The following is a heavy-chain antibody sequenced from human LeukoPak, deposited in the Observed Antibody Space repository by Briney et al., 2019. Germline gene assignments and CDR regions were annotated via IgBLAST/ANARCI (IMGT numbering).Heavy chain of an antibody. D-gene: IGHD3-10*01. J-gene: IGHJ5*02. V-gene: IGHV4-61*01. CDR3: ARVAPRGWIDP. CDR2: IYYSGTT. Sequence: SETLSLTCTVSGASVTSGSHYWAWIRQPPGQGLEWIGFIYYSGTTIYNPSLENRITMSLVTSKNQFSLRLNSVTAADTAIYYCARVAPRGWIDPWGQGTLVTVSS. CDR1: GASVTSGSHY.